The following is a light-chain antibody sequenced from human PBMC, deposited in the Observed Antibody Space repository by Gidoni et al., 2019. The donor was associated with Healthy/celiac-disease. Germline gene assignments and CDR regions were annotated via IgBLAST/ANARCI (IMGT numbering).Light chain of an antibody. Sequence: SASVGDRVTITCQASQDISNYLNWYQQKPGKAPKLLIYDASNLETGVSSRFSGSGSGTDFTFTISSLQPEDIATYYCQQYDNLYTFGQGTKLEIK. J-gene: IGKJ2*01. CDR3: QQYDNLYT. CDR1: QDISNY. CDR2: DAS. V-gene: IGKV1-33*01.